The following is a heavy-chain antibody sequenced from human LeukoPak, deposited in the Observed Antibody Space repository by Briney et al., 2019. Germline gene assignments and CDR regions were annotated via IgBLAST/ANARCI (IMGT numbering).Heavy chain of an antibody. Sequence: SVKVSCTASGGTFSSYAISWVRQAPGQGLEWMGGIIPIFGTANYAQKFQGRVTITADESTSTAYMELSSLRSEDTAVYYCARGRKQLGEIDYWGQGTLVTVSS. D-gene: IGHD6-6*01. V-gene: IGHV1-69*13. CDR3: ARGRKQLGEIDY. CDR1: GGTFSSYA. J-gene: IGHJ4*02. CDR2: IIPIFGTA.